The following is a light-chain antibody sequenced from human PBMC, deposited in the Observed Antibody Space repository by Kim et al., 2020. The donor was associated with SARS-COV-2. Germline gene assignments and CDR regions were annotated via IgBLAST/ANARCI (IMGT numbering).Light chain of an antibody. V-gene: IGLV3-1*01. CDR1: KLGDKY. J-gene: IGLJ1*01. CDR3: QAWDSSIYV. Sequence: VAPGQTASITCSGDKLGDKYASWYQQKPGQSPVVVIFRDNRRPSGIPERFSGSNSGNTATLTISGTQAMDEADYYCQAWDSSIYVFGTGTKVTVL. CDR2: RDN.